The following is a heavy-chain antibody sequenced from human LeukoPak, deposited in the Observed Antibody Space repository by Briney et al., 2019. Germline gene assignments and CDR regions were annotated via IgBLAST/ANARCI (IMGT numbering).Heavy chain of an antibody. Sequence: VASVKVSCKASGYTFTGYYMHWVRQAPGQGLEWMGWINPNSGATNYAQKFQGRVTMTRNTSISTAYMELSSLRSEDTAVYYCARAGGYCGRISCPYYFDYWGQGSLVAVSS. CDR2: INPNSGAT. J-gene: IGHJ4*02. CDR3: ARAGGYCGRISCPYYFDY. D-gene: IGHD2-15*01. V-gene: IGHV1-2*02. CDR1: GYTFTGYY.